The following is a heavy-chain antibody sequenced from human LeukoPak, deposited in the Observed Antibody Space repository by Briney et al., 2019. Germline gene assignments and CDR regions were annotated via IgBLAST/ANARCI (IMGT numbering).Heavy chain of an antibody. Sequence: PGGSLRLSCAASGFTFSDYYMSWIRQAPGKGLEWVSSISSSSSYIYYADSVKGRFTISRDNAKNSLYLQMNSLRAEDTAVYYCARVTIFGVVYYYYMDVWGKGTTVTVSS. J-gene: IGHJ6*03. V-gene: IGHV3-11*06. D-gene: IGHD3-3*01. CDR3: ARVTIFGVVYYYYMDV. CDR1: GFTFSDYY. CDR2: ISSSSSYI.